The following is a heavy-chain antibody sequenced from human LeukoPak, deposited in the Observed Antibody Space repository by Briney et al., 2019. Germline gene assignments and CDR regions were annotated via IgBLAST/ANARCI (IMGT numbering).Heavy chain of an antibody. V-gene: IGHV1-2*02. CDR3: ARAIASTDSRYSYYYYMDV. Sequence: ASVKVSCKASGYTFTGYYMHWVRQAPGQGLEWMGWINPNSGGTNYPQKLQGRVTMTTDTSTNTAYMDLRSLRSDDTAVYYCARAIASTDSRYSYYYYMDVWGKGTTVTVSS. CDR1: GYTFTGYY. CDR2: INPNSGGT. D-gene: IGHD6-13*01. J-gene: IGHJ6*03.